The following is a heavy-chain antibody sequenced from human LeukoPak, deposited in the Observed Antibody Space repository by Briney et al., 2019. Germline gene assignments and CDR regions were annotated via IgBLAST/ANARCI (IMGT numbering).Heavy chain of an antibody. V-gene: IGHV3-30-3*01. CDR2: ISYDGSNK. CDR1: GFTFSSYA. D-gene: IGHD2/OR15-2a*01. Sequence: GGSLRLSCAASGFTFSSYAMHWVRQAPGKGLDWVAVISYDGSNKYYADSVKGRFTISRDNAKNSVYLQMNSLRAEDTAVYYCTRDATYYLRYGYFDYWGQGTPVTVSS. J-gene: IGHJ4*02. CDR3: TRDATYYLRYGYFDY.